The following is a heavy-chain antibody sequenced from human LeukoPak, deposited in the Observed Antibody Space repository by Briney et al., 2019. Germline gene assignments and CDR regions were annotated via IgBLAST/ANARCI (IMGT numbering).Heavy chain of an antibody. J-gene: IGHJ4*02. Sequence: GGSLTVSCAASGFTFSSYAMTWVRQAPGKGLEWVSSISRSGGSTYYADSVKGRFTISRDNSKNTLYMQMNSLRAEDTAVYYCAKGVGNYYDSSGYLRTMPYDQCGQGTLVTVSS. V-gene: IGHV3-23*01. CDR1: GFTFSSYA. D-gene: IGHD3-22*01. CDR3: AKGVGNYYDSSGYLRTMPYDQ. CDR2: ISRSGGST.